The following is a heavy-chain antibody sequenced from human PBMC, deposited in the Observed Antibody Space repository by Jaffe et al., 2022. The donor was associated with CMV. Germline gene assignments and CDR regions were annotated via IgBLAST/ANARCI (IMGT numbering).Heavy chain of an antibody. D-gene: IGHD3-16*01. J-gene: IGHJ4*02. Sequence: QPHLQESGPGLVKPSETLSLTCKVSGGSISLMTNFHWGWIRQPPGKGLEWIGSLSDTGSTYYNPSLKSRVTISVDKSNNQFSLDLTSVTATDTALYFCARRSSLAGSHVWPFDYWGQGTLVTVSS. CDR1: GGSISLMTNFH. CDR3: ARRSSLAGSHVWPFDY. V-gene: IGHV4-39*01. CDR2: LSDTGST.